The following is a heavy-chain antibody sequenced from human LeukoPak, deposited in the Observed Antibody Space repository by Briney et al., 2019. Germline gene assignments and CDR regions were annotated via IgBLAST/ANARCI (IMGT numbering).Heavy chain of an antibody. CDR1: GYSFTGYY. CDR2: INPNSGGT. D-gene: IGHD3-3*01. J-gene: IGHJ4*02. CDR3: ARGSLYGNYVDY. Sequence: APVKVSCKTSGYSFTGYYIHWVRQAPGQGLEWMGWINPNSGGTNYPQKFQDRVTMTRDTSISTAYMGLSRLRSDDTAVYYCARGSLYGNYVDYWGQGTLVTVSS. V-gene: IGHV1-2*02.